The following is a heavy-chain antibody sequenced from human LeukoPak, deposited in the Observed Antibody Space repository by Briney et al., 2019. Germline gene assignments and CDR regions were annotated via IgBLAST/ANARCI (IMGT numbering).Heavy chain of an antibody. V-gene: IGHV1-2*02. J-gene: IGHJ5*02. Sequence: ASVKVSCKASGYTFTGYYMHWVRQAPGQGLEWMGWINPNSGGTNYAQKFQGRVTMTRDASISTAYMELSRLRSDDTAVYYCARGEYSASWFDPWGQGTLVTVSS. D-gene: IGHD2/OR15-2a*01. CDR3: ARGEYSASWFDP. CDR2: INPNSGGT. CDR1: GYTFTGYY.